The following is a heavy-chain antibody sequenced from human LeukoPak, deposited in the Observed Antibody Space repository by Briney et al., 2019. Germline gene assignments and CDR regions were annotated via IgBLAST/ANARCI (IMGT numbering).Heavy chain of an antibody. CDR2: IYWNDDK. V-gene: IGHV2-5*01. D-gene: IGHD3-22*01. CDR3: AYRLYYDSSGYYPFDY. CDR1: GFSLSTSGVG. Sequence: SGPTLVKPTQTLTLTCTFSGFSLSTSGVGVGWIRQPPGKALEWLALIYWNDDKRYSPSLKSRLTITKDTSKNQVVLTMTNMDPVDTATYYCAYRLYYDSSGYYPFDYWGQGTLVTVSS. J-gene: IGHJ4*02.